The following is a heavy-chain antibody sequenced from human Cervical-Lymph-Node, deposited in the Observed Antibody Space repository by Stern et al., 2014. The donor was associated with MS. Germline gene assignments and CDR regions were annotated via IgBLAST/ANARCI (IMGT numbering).Heavy chain of an antibody. D-gene: IGHD6-19*01. CDR3: ARPGSAWSLDY. J-gene: IGHJ4*02. CDR1: GYDFTSSW. V-gene: IGHV5-51*03. CDR2: IYLGDSNT. Sequence: VQLVESGAEVKKPGESLKISCKGSGYDFTSSWIGWVRQMPGKGLEWMGIIYLGDSNTEYSPSFEGQVTISADKSVTTAYLQWSSLKASDTAMYYCARPGSAWSLDYWGQGTLVTVSS.